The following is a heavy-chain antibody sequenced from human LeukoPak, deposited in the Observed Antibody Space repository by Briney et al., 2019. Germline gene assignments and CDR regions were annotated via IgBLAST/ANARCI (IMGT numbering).Heavy chain of an antibody. Sequence: GGSLRLSCAASGFTFSRYGMHWVRQAPGKGLEWVAVICHDGSYKYYADSVKGRFTISRDSSKNTLYLQMNSLRAEDTAVYYCAKDGVGATSLDCWGQGTLVTVSS. CDR2: ICHDGSYK. J-gene: IGHJ4*02. D-gene: IGHD1-26*01. CDR1: GFTFSRYG. V-gene: IGHV3-33*06. CDR3: AKDGVGATSLDC.